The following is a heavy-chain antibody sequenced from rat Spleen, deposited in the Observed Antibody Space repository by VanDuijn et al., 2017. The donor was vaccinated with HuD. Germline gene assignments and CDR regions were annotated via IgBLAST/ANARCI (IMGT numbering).Heavy chain of an antibody. CDR1: GFSLTSYN. V-gene: IGHV2-30*01. J-gene: IGHJ2*01. CDR2: IWTGGST. D-gene: IGHD1-9*01. Sequence: QVQLKESGPGLVQPSQTLSLTCTVSGFSLTSYNVHWVRQPTGKGLEWMGVIWTGGSTDYNSALKSRLSISRETSKSQVFLKMNSLQTEDIATYYCARGTYYGMGDYWGQGVMVTVSS. CDR3: ARGTYYGMGDY.